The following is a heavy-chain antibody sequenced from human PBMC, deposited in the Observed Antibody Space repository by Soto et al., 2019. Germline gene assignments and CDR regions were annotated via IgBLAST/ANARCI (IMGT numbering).Heavy chain of an antibody. CDR2: TYYRSRWFN. J-gene: IGHJ4*02. CDR1: GDSVSSNSAG. CDR3: AREGVTTIGRPIDY. D-gene: IGHD5-12*01. V-gene: IGHV6-1*01. Sequence: QVQLQQSGPGLVKPSQTLSLTCAISGDSVSSNSAGWNWIRQSPSRGLEWLGRTYYRSRWFNDYAVSVTSRITINPDTSKNQFSLQLNSVTPEETAVYYCAREGVTTIGRPIDYWGQGTLVTVSS.